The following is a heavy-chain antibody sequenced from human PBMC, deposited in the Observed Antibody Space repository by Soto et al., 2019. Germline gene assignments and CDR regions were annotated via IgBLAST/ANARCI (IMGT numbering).Heavy chain of an antibody. J-gene: IGHJ4*02. Sequence: QVLLQESGPGLVMPSQTLSLTCTVSGGSINDIDSYWTWIRQSPGRGPEWIGYIHNSGNTFYSPSHKRRLAISIDTSKSQFSLRLSAVTAADTAFYYCARSTYGEGYPHFFADWGQGTLVTVSS. CDR1: GGSINDIDSY. D-gene: IGHD3-10*01. V-gene: IGHV4-30-4*01. CDR3: ARSTYGEGYPHFFAD. CDR2: IHNSGNT.